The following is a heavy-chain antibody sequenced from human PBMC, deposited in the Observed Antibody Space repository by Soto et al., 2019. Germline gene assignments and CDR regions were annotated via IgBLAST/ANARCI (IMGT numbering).Heavy chain of an antibody. V-gene: IGHV4-39*01. CDR3: KRRYNWNDYYFDP. D-gene: IGHD1-20*01. J-gene: IGHJ5*02. Sequence: PSETLSITCTVSGGSIRVQSYYWTWIRQTPWKGLEWVGSSYYSGTSYFNPALKGRVTLSVSTSTIKFSLRLTSVPAAETAVYYCKRRYNWNDYYFDPRGPGTLVTVSS. CDR1: GGSIRVQSYY. CDR2: SYYSGTS.